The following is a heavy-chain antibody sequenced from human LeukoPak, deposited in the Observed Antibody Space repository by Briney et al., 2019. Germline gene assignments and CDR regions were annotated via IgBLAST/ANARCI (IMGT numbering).Heavy chain of an antibody. CDR1: GYTFTSYG. CDR2: ISAYNGNT. J-gene: IGHJ6*03. Sequence: GASVKVSCKASGYTFTSYGISWVRQAPGQGLEWMGWISAYNGNTNYAQKLQGRVTMTTDTSTSTAYMELRSLRSDDTAVYYCARSMVRGVKGYYYYMDVWGKGTTVTVSS. V-gene: IGHV1-18*01. D-gene: IGHD3-10*01. CDR3: ARSMVRGVKGYYYYMDV.